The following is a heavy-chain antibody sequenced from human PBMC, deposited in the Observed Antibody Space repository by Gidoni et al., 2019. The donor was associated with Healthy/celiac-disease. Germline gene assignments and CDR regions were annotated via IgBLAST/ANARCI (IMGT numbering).Heavy chain of an antibody. CDR1: GGSIRSGGYY. D-gene: IGHD3-16*02. J-gene: IGHJ4*02. V-gene: IGHV4-31*03. CDR3: ARGTMITFGGVIVDY. Sequence: QVQLQESGPGLVKPSQTLSLTCTVSGGSIRSGGYYWRWIRQHPGKGLEWIGYFYYSGSTYYNPSLKSRVTISVDTSKNQFSLKLSSVTAADTAVYYCARGTMITFGGVIVDYWGQGTLVTVSS. CDR2: FYYSGST.